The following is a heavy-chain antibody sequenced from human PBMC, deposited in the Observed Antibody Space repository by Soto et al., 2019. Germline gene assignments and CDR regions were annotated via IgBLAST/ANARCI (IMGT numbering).Heavy chain of an antibody. D-gene: IGHD3-10*01. J-gene: IGHJ5*02. CDR3: ARSTYFHGSGSYSGWFDP. CDR1: GASISGFY. Sequence: QVQLQESGPGLVKPSETLSLTCTVSGASISGFYWSWIRKSAGKGLEWIGRIYATGTTDYNPSLKSRVMMSVDRSKNQFSLKLHAVTAADTAVYYCARSTYFHGSGSYSGWFDPWGQGTLVTVSS. V-gene: IGHV4-4*07. CDR2: IYATGTT.